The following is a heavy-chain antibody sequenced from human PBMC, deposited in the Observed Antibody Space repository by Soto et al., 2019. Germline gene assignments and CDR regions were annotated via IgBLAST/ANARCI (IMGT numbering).Heavy chain of an antibody. V-gene: IGHV4-4*02. CDR2: IYHSGST. CDR3: ARDPRDCSSTSCS. J-gene: IGHJ5*02. CDR1: GGSISSSNW. D-gene: IGHD2-2*01. Sequence: QVQLQESGPGLVKPSGTLSLTCAVSGGSISSSNWWSWVRQPPGKGLEWIGEIYHSGSTNYNPSLKSQVTISVDKSKNQFSWKLSSVTAADTAVYYCARDPRDCSSTSCSWGQGTLVTVSS.